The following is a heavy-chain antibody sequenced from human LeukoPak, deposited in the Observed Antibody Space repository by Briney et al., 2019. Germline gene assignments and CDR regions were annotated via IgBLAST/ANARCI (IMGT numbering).Heavy chain of an antibody. CDR2: IIPILGIA. Sequence: ASVKVSCKASGGTFSSYAISWVRPAPGQGREWMGRIIPILGIANYAQKLQGRVTMTTDTSTSTAYMELRSLRSADTAVYYCARGLGIADYWGQGTLVTVSS. J-gene: IGHJ4*02. CDR1: GGTFSSYA. V-gene: IGHV1-69*04. D-gene: IGHD6-13*01. CDR3: ARGLGIADY.